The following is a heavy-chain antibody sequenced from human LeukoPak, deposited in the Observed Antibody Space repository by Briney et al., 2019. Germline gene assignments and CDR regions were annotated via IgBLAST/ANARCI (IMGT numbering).Heavy chain of an antibody. CDR3: ARDKARGYVSFWFDP. V-gene: IGHV4-59*01. CDR1: GGSISSYY. CDR2: IYYSGST. Sequence: SETLSLTCTVSGGSISSYYWSWIRQPPGKGLEWIGYIYYSGSTNYNPSFKSRVTISVDTSKNQFSLKLSSVTAADTAVYYCARDKARGYVSFWFDPWGQGTLVTVSS. D-gene: IGHD5-12*01. J-gene: IGHJ5*02.